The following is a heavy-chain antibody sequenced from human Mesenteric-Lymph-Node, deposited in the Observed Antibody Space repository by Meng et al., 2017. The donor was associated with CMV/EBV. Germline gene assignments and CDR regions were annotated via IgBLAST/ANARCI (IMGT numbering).Heavy chain of an antibody. Sequence: GESLKISCAASGFTFRSYEMNWVRQTPGKGLEWVSYISSGGPSIYYADSVKGRFTISRDNAKNSVYLHMSSLRAEDTALYYCAKEDGYDFGGAVWGNGMDVWGQGTTVTVSS. CDR2: ISSGGPSI. CDR1: GFTFRSYE. D-gene: IGHD3-3*01. J-gene: IGHJ6*02. V-gene: IGHV3-48*03. CDR3: AKEDGYDFGGAVWGNGMDV.